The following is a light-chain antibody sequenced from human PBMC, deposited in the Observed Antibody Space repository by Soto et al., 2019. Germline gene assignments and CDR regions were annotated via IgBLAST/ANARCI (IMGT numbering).Light chain of an antibody. CDR2: DAS. Sequence: SFSASTGDRVSITCRATQDIGTYLAWYQQIPGKAPKLLIYDASTLQTGVPSRFSGSGSGTDFTLTISYLQSEDFGTYYCQQFYNYPRTFGQGTKVDIK. V-gene: IGKV1-8*01. CDR3: QQFYNYPRT. J-gene: IGKJ1*01. CDR1: QDIGTY.